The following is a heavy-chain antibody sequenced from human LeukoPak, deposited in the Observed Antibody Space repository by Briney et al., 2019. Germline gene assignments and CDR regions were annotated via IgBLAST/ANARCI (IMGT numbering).Heavy chain of an antibody. Sequence: GSLRLSCAASGFTFDDYGMSWVRQAPGKGLEWVSGINWNGGSTGYADSVKGRFTISRDNAKNSLYLQMNSLRAEDTALYYCARARGAAAGTPGDYCGQGTLVTVSS. CDR1: GFTFDDYG. J-gene: IGHJ4*02. V-gene: IGHV3-20*04. CDR3: ARARGAAAGTPGDY. D-gene: IGHD6-13*01. CDR2: INWNGGST.